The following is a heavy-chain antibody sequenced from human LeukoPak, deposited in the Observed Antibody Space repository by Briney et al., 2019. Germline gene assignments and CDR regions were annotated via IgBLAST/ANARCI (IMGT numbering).Heavy chain of an antibody. CDR2: ISSSSSII. J-gene: IGHJ3*02. CDR1: GFTSNTYS. CDR3: ARDLNAFDI. V-gene: IGHV3-48*01. Sequence: GGSLRLSCAASGFTSNTYSMNWVRQAPGKGLEWVSYISYISSSSSIIYYADSVKGRFTISRDSAKNSLYLQMKSLRAEDTAVYYCARDLNAFDIWGQGTMVTVSS.